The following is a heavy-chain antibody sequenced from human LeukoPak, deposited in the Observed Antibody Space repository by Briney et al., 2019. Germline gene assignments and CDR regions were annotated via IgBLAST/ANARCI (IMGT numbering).Heavy chain of an antibody. CDR3: ASYVLVDAFEI. D-gene: IGHD3-3*02. J-gene: IGHJ3*02. V-gene: IGHV3-33*01. CDR1: RFTFSSHG. Sequence: GGSLRLSCAASRFTFSSHGMHWVRQASGKGLEWVAVIWYDGSNKYYADFVKGRFTISRDNSKNTLYLQMNSLRAEDTTVYYCASYVLVDAFEIWGQGTMVTVSS. CDR2: IWYDGSNK.